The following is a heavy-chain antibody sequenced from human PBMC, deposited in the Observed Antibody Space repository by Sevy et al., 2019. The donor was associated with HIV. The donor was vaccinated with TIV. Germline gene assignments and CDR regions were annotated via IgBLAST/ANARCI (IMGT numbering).Heavy chain of an antibody. Sequence: GGSLRLSCAASGFTFSSYGMHWVRQAPGKGLEWVAVIWYDGSNKYYADSVKGRFTISRDNSKNTLYLQMNSLRAEDTAVYYCARDNYYDSSGYYSIFDYWGQGTLVTVSS. V-gene: IGHV3-33*01. CDR1: GFTFSSYG. CDR2: IWYDGSNK. CDR3: ARDNYYDSSGYYSIFDY. D-gene: IGHD3-22*01. J-gene: IGHJ4*02.